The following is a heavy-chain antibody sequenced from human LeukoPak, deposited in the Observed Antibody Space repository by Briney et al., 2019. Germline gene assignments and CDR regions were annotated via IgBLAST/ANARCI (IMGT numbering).Heavy chain of an antibody. CDR3: ARYRRQMVRGMSWFDP. CDR1: GGSISSGGYY. CDR2: IYYSGST. Sequence: SETLSLTCTVFGGSISSGGYYWSWIRQHPGKGLEWIGYIYYSGSTYYNPSLKSRVTISVDMSKNQFSLKLSSVTAADTAVYYCARYRRQMVRGMSWFDPWGQGTLVTVSS. V-gene: IGHV4-31*03. J-gene: IGHJ5*02. D-gene: IGHD3-10*01.